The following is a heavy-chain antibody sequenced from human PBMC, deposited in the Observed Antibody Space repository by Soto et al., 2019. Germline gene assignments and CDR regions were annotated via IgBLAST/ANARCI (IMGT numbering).Heavy chain of an antibody. J-gene: IGHJ4*02. D-gene: IGHD5-12*01. Sequence: PACSLRLSCASCRFTFNSYAMAWALQTPGTGLEWVSVIDGSGGDISLADSVKGRFTISRDNSKSTLFLHMSRLRAEDTGRYYCAKEVVAAAYVETSPFDLWGQGTLVNVSS. CDR2: IDGSGGDI. CDR1: RFTFNSYA. CDR3: AKEVVAAAYVETSPFDL. V-gene: IGHV3-23*01.